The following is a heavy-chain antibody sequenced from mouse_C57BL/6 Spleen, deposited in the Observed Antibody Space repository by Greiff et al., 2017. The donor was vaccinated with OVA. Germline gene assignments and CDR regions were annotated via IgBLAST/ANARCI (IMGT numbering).Heavy chain of an antibody. CDR3: TRDRNDGGFAY. Sequence: EVQRVESGEGLVKPGGSLKLSCAASGFTFSSYAMSWVRQTPEKRLEWVAYISSGGDYIYYADTVKGRFTISRDNARNTLYLQMSSLKSEDTAMYYCTRDRNDGGFAYWGQGTLVTVSA. CDR1: GFTFSSYA. J-gene: IGHJ3*01. V-gene: IGHV5-9-1*02. D-gene: IGHD2-14*01. CDR2: ISSGGDYI.